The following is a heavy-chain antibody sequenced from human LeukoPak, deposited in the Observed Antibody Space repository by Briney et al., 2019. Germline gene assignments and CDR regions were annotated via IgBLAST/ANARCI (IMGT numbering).Heavy chain of an antibody. D-gene: IGHD6-19*01. J-gene: IGHJ3*02. CDR3: ARDKTEQWLVLEAFDI. CDR2: ISATSSYI. Sequence: KPGGSLRLSCTASGFTFSDCSMNWVRQTPGKGLEWVSSISATSSYIYYADSARGRFTISRDNAKNSPYLQMNSLRAEDTAVYYCARDKTEQWLVLEAFDIWGQGTVVTVSS. V-gene: IGHV3-21*01. CDR1: GFTFSDCS.